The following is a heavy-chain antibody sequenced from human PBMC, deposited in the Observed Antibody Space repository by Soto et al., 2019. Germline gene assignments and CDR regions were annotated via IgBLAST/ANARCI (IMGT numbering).Heavy chain of an antibody. CDR1: GFTFSIYS. CDR3: ARDQLYYNDISGRPLNAFDV. J-gene: IGHJ3*01. V-gene: IGHV3-48*01. CDR2: IMPGSSHI. Sequence: GGSLRLSCAASGFTFSIYSMNWVRQAPGKGLEWVSYIMPGSSHIFYADSVKGRFTISRDNAKNSLYLQMNSLRAEDTAVYYCARDQLYYNDISGRPLNAFDVWGQGTMVTVSS. D-gene: IGHD3-22*01.